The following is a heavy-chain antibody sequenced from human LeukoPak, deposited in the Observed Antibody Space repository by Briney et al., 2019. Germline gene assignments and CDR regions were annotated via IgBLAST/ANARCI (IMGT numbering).Heavy chain of an antibody. J-gene: IGHJ4*02. Sequence: VASVKVSCKASGGTFSSYAISWVRQAPGQGLEWMGGIIPIFGTANYAQGFQGRVTITADESTSTAYMELSSLRSEDTAVYYCAREVYCSSTSCDPDYWGQGTLVTVSS. V-gene: IGHV1-69*13. CDR3: AREVYCSSTSCDPDY. D-gene: IGHD2-2*01. CDR2: IIPIFGTA. CDR1: GGTFSSYA.